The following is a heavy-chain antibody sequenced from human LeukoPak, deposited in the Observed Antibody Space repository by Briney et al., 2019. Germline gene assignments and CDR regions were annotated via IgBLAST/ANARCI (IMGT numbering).Heavy chain of an antibody. D-gene: IGHD6-6*01. CDR1: GYTFSNYG. Sequence: GASVKVSCMPSGYTFSNYGITWVRQAPGQGLEWMGWISAYNGNTNYAQKLQGRVTMTTDTSTSTAYMELSSLRSEDTAVYYCATVENAARPRDRRGYHYYYYMDVWGKGTTVTVSS. J-gene: IGHJ6*03. CDR3: ATVENAARPRDRRGYHYYYYMDV. V-gene: IGHV1-18*01. CDR2: ISAYNGNT.